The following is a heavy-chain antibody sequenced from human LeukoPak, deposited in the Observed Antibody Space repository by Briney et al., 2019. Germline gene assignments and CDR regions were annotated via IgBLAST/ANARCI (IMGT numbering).Heavy chain of an antibody. D-gene: IGHD3-16*01. CDR1: GGSFSGYY. V-gene: IGHV4-34*01. CDR2: INHSGST. CDR3: ARGGGEEFDY. Sequence: SETLSLTCAVYGGSFSGYYWSWIRQPPGKGLEWIGEINHSGSTNYNPSLKSRVTISVDTSKNQFSLKLSSVTAADTAVYYCARGGGEEFDYWGQGTLVTVSS. J-gene: IGHJ4*02.